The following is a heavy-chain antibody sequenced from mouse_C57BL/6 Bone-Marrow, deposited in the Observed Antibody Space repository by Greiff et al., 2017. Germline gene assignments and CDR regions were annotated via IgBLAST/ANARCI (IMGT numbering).Heavy chain of an antibody. J-gene: IGHJ1*03. CDR1: GFTFSSYA. CDR2: ISDGGSYT. D-gene: IGHD1-1*01. V-gene: IGHV5-4*01. CDR3: ARERYYGSFYWYFDV. Sequence: EVKVVESGGGLVKPGGSLKLSCAASGFTFSSYAMSWVRQTPEKRLEWVATISDGGSYTYYPDNVKGRFTISRDNAKNNLYLQMSHLKSEDTAMYYCARERYYGSFYWYFDVWGTGTTVTVSS.